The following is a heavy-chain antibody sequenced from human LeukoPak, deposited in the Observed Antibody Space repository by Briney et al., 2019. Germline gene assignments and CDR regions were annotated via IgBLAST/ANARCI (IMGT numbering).Heavy chain of an antibody. Sequence: GGSLRLSCAASGFTVSSNYMSWVRQAPGKGLEWVSYISSGSGTIYYADSVKGRFTISRDNAKNSLYLQMNSLRAEDTAVYYCARCLSGSYWYFDLWGRGTLVTVSS. V-gene: IGHV3-48*01. CDR1: GFTVSSNY. D-gene: IGHD1-26*01. CDR2: ISSGSGTI. CDR3: ARCLSGSYWYFDL. J-gene: IGHJ2*01.